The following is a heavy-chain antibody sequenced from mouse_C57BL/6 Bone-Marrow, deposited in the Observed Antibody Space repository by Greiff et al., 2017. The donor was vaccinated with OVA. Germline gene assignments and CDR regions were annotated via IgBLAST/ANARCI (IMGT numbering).Heavy chain of an antibody. CDR1: GFTFSDYY. V-gene: IGHV5-16*01. CDR3: AIEGSLSMRLRRGYYFDY. D-gene: IGHD2-4*01. J-gene: IGHJ2*01. Sequence: EVKLVESEGGLVQPGSSMKLSCTASGFTFSDYYMAWVRQVPEKGLEWVANINYDGSSTYYLASLKSRFIISRDNAKNILYLQMSSLKSEDTATYYCAIEGSLSMRLRRGYYFDYWGQGTTLTVSS. CDR2: INYDGSST.